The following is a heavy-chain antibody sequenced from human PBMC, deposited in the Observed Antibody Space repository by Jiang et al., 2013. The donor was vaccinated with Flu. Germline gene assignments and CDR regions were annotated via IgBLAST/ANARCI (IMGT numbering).Heavy chain of an antibody. D-gene: IGHD4-17*01. V-gene: IGHV4-30-2*01. CDR3: ARRRSTVTDYYIDV. CDR2: IYHSGST. CDR1: GGSISSGGYS. J-gene: IGHJ6*03. Sequence: GPGLVKPSQTLSLTCAVSGGSISSGGYSWSWIRQPPGKGLEWIGYIYHSGSTYYNPSLKSRVTISVDRSKNQFSLKLRSVTAADTAVYYCARRRSTVTDYYIDVWGKGTTVTVSS.